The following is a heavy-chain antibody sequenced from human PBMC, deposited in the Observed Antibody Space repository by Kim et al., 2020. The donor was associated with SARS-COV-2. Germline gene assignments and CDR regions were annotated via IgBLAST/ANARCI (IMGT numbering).Heavy chain of an antibody. D-gene: IGHD6-19*01. Sequence: GGSLRLSCAASGFTFSSYGMHWVRQAPDKGLEWVAVISYDGSNKYYADSVKGRFTISRDNSKNTLYLQMNSLRAEDTAVYYCAKDRRPPVAGIRYYYYGMDVWGQGTTITVSS. J-gene: IGHJ6*02. CDR3: AKDRRPPVAGIRYYYYGMDV. CDR2: ISYDGSNK. V-gene: IGHV3-30*18. CDR1: GFTFSSYG.